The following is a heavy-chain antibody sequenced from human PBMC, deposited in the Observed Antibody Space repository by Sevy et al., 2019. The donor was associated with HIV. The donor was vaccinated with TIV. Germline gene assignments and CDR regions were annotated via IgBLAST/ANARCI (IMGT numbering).Heavy chain of an antibody. Sequence: GGSLRLSCAASGFTFDDYGMSWVRQAPGKGLEWVSGINWNGGSTGYADSVKGRFTISRDNAKNSLYLQMNSLRAEDTALYHGARQGRGGSYYIYYYYMDVWGKGTTVTVSS. CDR1: GFTFDDYG. V-gene: IGHV3-20*01. CDR3: ARQGRGGSYYIYYYYMDV. D-gene: IGHD1-26*01. J-gene: IGHJ6*03. CDR2: INWNGGST.